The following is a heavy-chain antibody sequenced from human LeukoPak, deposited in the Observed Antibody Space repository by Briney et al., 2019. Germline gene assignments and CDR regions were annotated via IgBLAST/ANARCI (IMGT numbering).Heavy chain of an antibody. CDR3: ARNMVRRPYYYYYGMDV. Sequence: SETLSLTCTVSGGSISSGGYYWSWIRQHPGKGLEWIGYIYYSGSTNYNPSLKSRVTISVDTSKNQFSLKLSSVTAADTAVYYCARNMVRRPYYYYYGMDVWGQGTTVTVSS. CDR1: GGSISSGGYY. J-gene: IGHJ6*02. V-gene: IGHV4-61*08. CDR2: IYYSGST. D-gene: IGHD3-10*01.